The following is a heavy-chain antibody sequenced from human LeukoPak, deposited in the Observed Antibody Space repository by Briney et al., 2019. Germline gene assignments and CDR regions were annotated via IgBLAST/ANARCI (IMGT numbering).Heavy chain of an antibody. CDR3: ARAPAQQLAPNFDY. CDR1: GGSFSGYY. CDR2: INHSGST. D-gene: IGHD6-13*01. J-gene: IGHJ4*02. Sequence: PSETLSLTRAVYGGSFSGYYWTWIRQPPRKGLEWIGEINHSGSTNYNPSLKSRVTISVDTSKNQFSLKLSSVTAADTAVYYCARAPAQQLAPNFDYWGQGALVTVSS. V-gene: IGHV4-34*01.